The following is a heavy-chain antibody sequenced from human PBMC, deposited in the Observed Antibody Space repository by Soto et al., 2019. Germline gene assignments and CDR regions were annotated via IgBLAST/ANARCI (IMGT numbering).Heavy chain of an antibody. CDR3: AQGGYSSSPKFDY. J-gene: IGHJ4*02. Sequence: EVQLLESGGGLVQPGGSLRLSCAASGFTFSSYAMSWVRQAPGKGLEWVSAISGSGGSTYCADSVKGRFTISRDNSKNTLYLQMNSLRAEDTAVYYCAQGGYSSSPKFDYWGQGTLVTVSS. D-gene: IGHD6-6*01. CDR1: GFTFSSYA. CDR2: ISGSGGST. V-gene: IGHV3-23*01.